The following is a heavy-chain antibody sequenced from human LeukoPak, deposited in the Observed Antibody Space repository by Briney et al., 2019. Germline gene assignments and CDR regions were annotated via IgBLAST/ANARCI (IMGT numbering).Heavy chain of an antibody. CDR1: GGTFTSYT. J-gene: IGHJ6*02. Sequence: ASVKLSCNASGGTFTSYTISWVRHTPGQGLEWMGAIIPIFGTANYAQKFQGRVTITADESTSTAYMELSSLRSEDTAVYFCAREVDCTTTSCYNFTSYYFDMDVWGQGTTVTVSS. D-gene: IGHD2-2*02. CDR2: IIPIFGTA. CDR3: AREVDCTTTSCYNFTSYYFDMDV. V-gene: IGHV1-69*13.